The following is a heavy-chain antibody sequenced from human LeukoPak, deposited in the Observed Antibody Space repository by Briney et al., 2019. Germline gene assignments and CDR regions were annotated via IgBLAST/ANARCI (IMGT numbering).Heavy chain of an antibody. V-gene: IGHV3-33*01. CDR3: ARDRQQLAAEYFQH. CDR2: IWYDGSNK. CDR1: GFTFSSYG. J-gene: IGHJ1*01. D-gene: IGHD6-13*01. Sequence: GGSLRLSCAASGFTFSSYGMHWARQAPGKGLEWVAVIWYDGSNKYYADSVKGRFTISRDNSKNTLYLQMNSLRAEDTAVYYCARDRQQLAAEYFQHWGQGTLVTVSS.